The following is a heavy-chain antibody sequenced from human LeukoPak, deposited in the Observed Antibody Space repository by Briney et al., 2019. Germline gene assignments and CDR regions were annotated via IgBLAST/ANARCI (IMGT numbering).Heavy chain of an antibody. J-gene: IGHJ6*02. Sequence: GASVKVSCKASGYTFTSYGISWVRQAPGQGLEWMGWINPNSGGTNYAQKFQGRVTMTRDTSISTAYMELSRLRSDDTAVYYCARDLRGDYGMGVWGQGTTVTVSS. CDR3: ARDLRGDYGMGV. V-gene: IGHV1-2*02. CDR2: INPNSGGT. CDR1: GYTFTSYG. D-gene: IGHD4-17*01.